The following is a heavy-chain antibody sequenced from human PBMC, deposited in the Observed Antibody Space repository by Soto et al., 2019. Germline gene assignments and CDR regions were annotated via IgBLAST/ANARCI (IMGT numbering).Heavy chain of an antibody. CDR3: ARVRGGYDYYYYYMDV. Sequence: PSETLSLTCTVSGGSISSGGYYWSWIRQHPGKGLEWIGYIYYSGSTYYNPSLKSRVTISVDTSKNQFSLKLSSVTAADTAVYYCARVRGGYDYYYYYMDVWGKGTTVTVSS. CDR1: GGSISSGGYY. CDR2: IYYSGST. J-gene: IGHJ6*03. D-gene: IGHD5-12*01. V-gene: IGHV4-31*03.